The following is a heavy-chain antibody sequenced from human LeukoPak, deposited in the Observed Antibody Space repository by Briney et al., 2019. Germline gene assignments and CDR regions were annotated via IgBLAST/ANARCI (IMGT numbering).Heavy chain of an antibody. CDR2: ISSSSSYI. D-gene: IGHD6-19*01. J-gene: IGHJ4*02. CDR1: GFTFSSYS. CDR3: AREGAVADLDY. Sequence: GGSLRLSCAASGFTFSSYSMNWVRQAPGKGLEWVSSISSSSSYIYYADSVKGRFTISRDNAKNSLYLQMNSLRAEDMAVYYCAREGAVADLDYWGQGTLVTVSS. V-gene: IGHV3-21*01.